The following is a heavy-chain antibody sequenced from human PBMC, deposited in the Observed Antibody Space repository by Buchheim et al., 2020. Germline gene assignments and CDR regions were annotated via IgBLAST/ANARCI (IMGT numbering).Heavy chain of an antibody. V-gene: IGHV4-38-2*02. J-gene: IGHJ4*02. Sequence: QVQLQESGPGLVKPSETLSLTCTVSGYSISSMYAWGWIRQPPGKGLEWIGSIYHSGSTYYNPSLKSRVTISVGTSKNQFSLKLSSVTAADTAVYYCARVSAAAAPFDYWGQGTL. CDR1: GYSISSMYA. CDR2: IYHSGST. D-gene: IGHD6-13*01. CDR3: ARVSAAAAPFDY.